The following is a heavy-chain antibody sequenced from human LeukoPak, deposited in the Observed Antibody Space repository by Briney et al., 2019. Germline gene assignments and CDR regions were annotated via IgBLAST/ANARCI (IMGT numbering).Heavy chain of an antibody. CDR2: IIPIFGTT. J-gene: IGHJ4*02. D-gene: IGHD1-14*01. Sequence: ASVTVSCTASGGTFNRYSFDWVRQAPGQGLEWMGGIIPIFGTTNYAQKFQGRVTITADDSTSTAYMELSSLRSEDTAVYYCASGSGAWYKEFDYWGQGTLVTVSS. V-gene: IGHV1-69*13. CDR3: ASGSGAWYKEFDY. CDR1: GGTFNRYS.